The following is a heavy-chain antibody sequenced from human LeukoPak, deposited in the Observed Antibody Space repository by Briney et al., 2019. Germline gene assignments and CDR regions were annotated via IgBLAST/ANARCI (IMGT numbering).Heavy chain of an antibody. J-gene: IGHJ4*02. D-gene: IGHD6-13*01. Sequence: GASVKVSCKASGYTFTDYYIHWVQQAPGKGLEWMGRVDPEDNKTIYAEKFQGRVTITADTSTDTAYMQLRSLRSEDAAVYYCATSSSATRVPDYWGQGTLVTVSS. CDR2: VDPEDNKT. V-gene: IGHV1-69-2*01. CDR1: GYTFTDYY. CDR3: ATSSSATRVPDY.